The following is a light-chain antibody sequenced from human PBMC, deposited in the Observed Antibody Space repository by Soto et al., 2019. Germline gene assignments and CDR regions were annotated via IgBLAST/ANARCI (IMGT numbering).Light chain of an antibody. Sequence: EIVMTQSPATLSVSPGERATLSCRASQSVSSNLAWYQQRPGQAPRLLIYGASTRATGIPARFSGSGSGTEFTLTISSLQSEDSVVYYCQQYHNWPPFTFGLGTKLEI. CDR3: QQYHNWPPFT. V-gene: IGKV3-15*01. CDR1: QSVSSN. J-gene: IGKJ2*01. CDR2: GAS.